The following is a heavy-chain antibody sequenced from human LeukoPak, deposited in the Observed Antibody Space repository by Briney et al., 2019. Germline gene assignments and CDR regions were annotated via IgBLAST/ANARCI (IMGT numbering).Heavy chain of an antibody. CDR2: ISYDGSNK. V-gene: IGHV3-30-3*01. CDR3: AREAKYSSGWYYSYGMDV. CDR1: GFTFSSYA. Sequence: GRSLRLSCAASGFTFSSYAMHWVRQAPGKGLEWVAVISYDGSNKYYADSVKGRFTISRDNSKNTLYLQMNGLRAEDTAVYYCAREAKYSSGWYYSYGMDVWGQGTTVTVSS. D-gene: IGHD6-19*01. J-gene: IGHJ6*02.